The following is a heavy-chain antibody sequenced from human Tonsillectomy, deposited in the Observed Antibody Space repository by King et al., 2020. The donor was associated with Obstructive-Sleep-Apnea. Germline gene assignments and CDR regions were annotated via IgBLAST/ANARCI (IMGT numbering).Heavy chain of an antibody. D-gene: IGHD6-13*01. CDR1: GGSISSYY. CDR2: IYYSGST. Sequence: QLQESGPGLVKPSETLSLTCTVSGGSISSYYWSWIRQPPGKGLEWIGYIYYSGSTNYNPSLKSRVTISVDTSKNQFSLKLSSVTAADTAVYHCAREAAATYYFDYWGQGTLVTVSS. J-gene: IGHJ4*02. V-gene: IGHV4-59*01. CDR3: AREAAATYYFDY.